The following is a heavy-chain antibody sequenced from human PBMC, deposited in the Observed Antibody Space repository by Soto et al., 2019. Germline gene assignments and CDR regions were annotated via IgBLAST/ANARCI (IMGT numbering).Heavy chain of an antibody. Sequence: GGSLRLSYAASGFTFSNAWINWVRQAPGKGLEWVGRVKSKTHGGTIDYAEPVKGRFAISRDDSNNKVYLQMNSLKIEDTAVYYCTTDSYSTITNVRFDYWGHGTLVTVSS. CDR3: TTDSYSTITNVRFDY. CDR1: GFTFSNAW. J-gene: IGHJ4*01. CDR2: VKSKTHGGTI. V-gene: IGHV3-15*07. D-gene: IGHD2-8*01.